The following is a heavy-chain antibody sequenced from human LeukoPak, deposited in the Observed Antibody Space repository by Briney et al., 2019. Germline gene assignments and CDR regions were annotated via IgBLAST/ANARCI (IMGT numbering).Heavy chain of an antibody. V-gene: IGHV3-21*01. CDR1: ESLNGYA. CDR3: ARCALGVCADYCYMDF. CDR2: ISSSGSNM. J-gene: IGHJ6*03. Sequence: GGSPRLSCSASESLNGYAMSWVRQAPGMGLEWVASISSSGSNMYYADSVKGRFIISRDNAKKSLSLEMNSLTSHDTAIYYCARCALGVCADYCYMDFWGTGPTVSVSS. D-gene: IGHD3-3*01.